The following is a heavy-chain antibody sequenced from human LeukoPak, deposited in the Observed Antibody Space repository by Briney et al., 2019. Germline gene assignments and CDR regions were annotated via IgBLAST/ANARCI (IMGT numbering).Heavy chain of an antibody. CDR2: ISYDGSNA. Sequence: GGSLRLSCAGSGFTFTTYGMHWVRQAPGRGLEWVAVISYDGSNAYYADSVKGRFTISRDNSKNTLYLQMNSLRAEDTAVYFCAKDSSPYPDSTGYFDDYWGQGTLATVSS. CDR3: AKDSSPYPDSTGYFDDY. J-gene: IGHJ4*02. V-gene: IGHV3-30*18. D-gene: IGHD3-22*01. CDR1: GFTFTTYG.